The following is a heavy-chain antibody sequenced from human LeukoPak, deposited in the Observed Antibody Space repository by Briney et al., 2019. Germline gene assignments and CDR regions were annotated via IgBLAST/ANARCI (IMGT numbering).Heavy chain of an antibody. CDR3: ARTLVVINDAFDI. CDR2: INPNSGDT. CDR1: GYTFTGYY. J-gene: IGHJ3*02. D-gene: IGHD3-22*01. Sequence: ASVKVSCKTSGYTFTGYYIHWVRQAPGQGLGWMGWINPNSGDTNYAQKFQGRVSMTGDPSISTAYMELSRLRSDDTAVYYCARTLVVINDAFDIWGQGTMVTVSS. V-gene: IGHV1-2*02.